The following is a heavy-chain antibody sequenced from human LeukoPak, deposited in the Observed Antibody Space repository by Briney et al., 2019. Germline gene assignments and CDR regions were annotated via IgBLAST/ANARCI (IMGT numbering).Heavy chain of an antibody. CDR2: MNPNSGNT. CDR3: ARRNWRSLTYYFDY. V-gene: IGHV1-8*03. CDR1: GYTFTSYG. D-gene: IGHD1-1*01. J-gene: IGHJ4*02. Sequence: ASVKVSCKASGYTFTSYGINWVRQATGQGLEWMGWMNPNSGNTGYAQKFQGRVTITRNTSISTAYMELSSLRSEDTAVYYCARRNWRSLTYYFDYWGQGTLVTVSS.